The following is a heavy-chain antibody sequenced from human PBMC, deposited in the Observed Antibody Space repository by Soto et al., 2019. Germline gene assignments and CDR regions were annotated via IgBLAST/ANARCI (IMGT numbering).Heavy chain of an antibody. V-gene: IGHV1-18*01. Sequence: ASVKVSCKASGYTFTSYGISWVRQAPGQGLEWMGWISAYNGNTNYAQKLQGRVTMTTDTSTSTAYMELRSLRSDDTAVYYCALAYDSSGHYMQGFGYSGQGTLVTLSS. J-gene: IGHJ4*02. CDR2: ISAYNGNT. CDR1: GYTFTSYG. D-gene: IGHD3-22*01. CDR3: ALAYDSSGHYMQGFGY.